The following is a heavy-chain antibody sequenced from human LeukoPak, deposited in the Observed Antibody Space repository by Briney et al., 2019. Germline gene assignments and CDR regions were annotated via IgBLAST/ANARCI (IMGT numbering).Heavy chain of an antibody. CDR1: GFPFTKAW. D-gene: IGHD5-12*01. CDR2: ITDSGTT. Sequence: GGSLRLSCAASGFPFTKAWMTWVRQAPGKGLEWAGTITDSGTTGYAASVKGRFTISRDDSQSTLQMNSLKTEDTGVYYCTWIPFDHWGQGTLVTVSS. V-gene: IGHV3-15*01. J-gene: IGHJ4*02. CDR3: TWIPFDH.